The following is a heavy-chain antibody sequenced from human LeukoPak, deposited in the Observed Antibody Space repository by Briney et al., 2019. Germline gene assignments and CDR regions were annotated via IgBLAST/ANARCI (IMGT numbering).Heavy chain of an antibody. J-gene: IGHJ3*02. CDR3: AREWLDAFYI. V-gene: IGHV3-48*01. Sequence: PGGSLRLSCAASGFTFSSYSMNWVRQAPGKGLEWVSYISSSSSTIYYADSVKGRFTISRDNAKNSLYLQMNSLRAEDTAVYYCAREWLDAFYIWGQGTMVTVSS. CDR1: GFTFSSYS. CDR2: ISSSSSTI. D-gene: IGHD5-12*01.